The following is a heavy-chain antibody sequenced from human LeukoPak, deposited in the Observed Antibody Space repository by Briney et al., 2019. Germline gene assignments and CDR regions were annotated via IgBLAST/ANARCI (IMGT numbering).Heavy chain of an antibody. V-gene: IGHV4-61*02. Sequence: SETLSLTCTVSGGSISSGSYYWSWIRQPAGKGLEWIGRIYTSGSTNYNPSLKSRVTISVDTSKNQFSLKLSSVTAADTAVYYCARDHCSSTSCYVSDAFDIWGQGTMVTVSS. D-gene: IGHD2-2*01. J-gene: IGHJ3*02. CDR2: IYTSGST. CDR3: ARDHCSSTSCYVSDAFDI. CDR1: GGSISSGSYY.